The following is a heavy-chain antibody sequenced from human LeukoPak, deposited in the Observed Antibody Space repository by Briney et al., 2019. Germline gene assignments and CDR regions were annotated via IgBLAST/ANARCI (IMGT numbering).Heavy chain of an antibody. CDR2: IWYDGSNK. Sequence: PGGSLRLSCAASGFTFSSYGMHWVRQAPGKGLEWVAVIWYDGSNKYYADSVKGRFTISRDNSKNTLYLQMNSLRAEDTAVYYCARDNRGIVVVPAAIPFYNWFDPWGQGTLVTVSS. V-gene: IGHV3-33*01. CDR1: GFTFSSYG. J-gene: IGHJ5*02. CDR3: ARDNRGIVVVPAAIPFYNWFDP. D-gene: IGHD2-2*01.